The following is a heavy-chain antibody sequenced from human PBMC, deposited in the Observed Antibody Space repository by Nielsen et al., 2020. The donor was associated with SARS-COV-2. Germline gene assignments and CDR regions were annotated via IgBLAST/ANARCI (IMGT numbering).Heavy chain of an antibody. V-gene: IGHV3-33*01. J-gene: IGHJ4*02. CDR1: GFTFSSYG. CDR2: LWYDGSNK. Sequence: GESLKISCAASGFTFSSYGMHWVRQAPGKGLEWVAVLWYDGSNKYYADSVKGRFTISRDNSKNTLYLQMNSLRAEDTAVYYCARPSIAAGLDYWGQGTLVTVSS. D-gene: IGHD6-13*01. CDR3: ARPSIAAGLDY.